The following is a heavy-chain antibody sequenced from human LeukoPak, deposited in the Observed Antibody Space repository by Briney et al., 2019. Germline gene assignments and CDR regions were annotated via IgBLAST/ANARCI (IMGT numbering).Heavy chain of an antibody. CDR1: GGSISSYY. Sequence: SETLSLTCTVSGGSISSYYWSWIRQPPGKGLEWIGYIYYSGSTNYNPSLKSRVTISVDTSKNQFSLKLSSVTAADTAVYYCASRAAAYYDILTGSEDYYFDYWGQGTLVTVSS. J-gene: IGHJ4*02. D-gene: IGHD3-9*01. CDR2: IYYSGST. V-gene: IGHV4-59*08. CDR3: ASRAAAYYDILTGSEDYYFDY.